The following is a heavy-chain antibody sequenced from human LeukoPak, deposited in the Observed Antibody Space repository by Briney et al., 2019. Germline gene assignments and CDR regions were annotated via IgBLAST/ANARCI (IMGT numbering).Heavy chain of an antibody. J-gene: IGHJ3*02. CDR1: EFTFSSYW. CDR3: GRVDNSGYYYDAFDM. D-gene: IGHD3-22*01. Sequence: AGGSLRLSCAASEFTFSSYWMHWVRQAPGKGLMWVSRISTDGSITTYADSVKGRFTISRDNAKNTLYLQMNSLRAEDTAVYYCGRVDNSGYYYDAFDMWGQGTMVTVSS. V-gene: IGHV3-74*01. CDR2: ISTDGSIT.